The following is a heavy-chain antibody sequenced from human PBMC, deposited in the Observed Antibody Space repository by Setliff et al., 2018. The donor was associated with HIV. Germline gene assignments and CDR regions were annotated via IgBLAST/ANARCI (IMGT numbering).Heavy chain of an antibody. D-gene: IGHD2-2*01. Sequence: PSETLSLTCAVSGCSISSSNWWSWVRQPPGKGLEWIGEIYFSGHTNYNPSLKSRVTLSLDNSKNQVFLRLSSVTAADTAVYYCVRGYSSSTTCYEDYYYMDVWGKGSTVTVSS. V-gene: IGHV4-4*02. J-gene: IGHJ6*03. CDR2: IYFSGHT. CDR3: VRGYSSSTTCYEDYYYMDV. CDR1: GCSISSSNW.